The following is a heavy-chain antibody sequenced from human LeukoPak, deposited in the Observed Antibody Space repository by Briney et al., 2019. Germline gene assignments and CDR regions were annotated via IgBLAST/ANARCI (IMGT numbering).Heavy chain of an antibody. CDR1: GFTFSSYA. V-gene: IGHV3-23*01. J-gene: IGHJ3*02. CDR3: AYRGGATGAFDI. D-gene: IGHD1-26*01. CDR2: ISGSGGST. Sequence: PGGSLRLSCAASGFTFSSYAMSWVRQAPGKGLEWVSAISGSGGSTYYADSVKGRFTISRDNSKNTLYLQMNSLRAEDTAVYYCAYRGGATGAFDIWGQGTMVTVSS.